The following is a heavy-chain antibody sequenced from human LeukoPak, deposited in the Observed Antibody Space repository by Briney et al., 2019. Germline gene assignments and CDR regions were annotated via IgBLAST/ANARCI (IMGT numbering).Heavy chain of an antibody. D-gene: IGHD5-18*01. Sequence: KPGGSLRLSCAASGFTFSDYYMSWIRQAPGTGLEWVSYISSSGSYTNYADSVKCRFNISRDNAKKSLYLQMNSLRAEDTAVYYCARRLGYNYGYPFDYWGQGTLVTVPS. J-gene: IGHJ4*02. CDR2: ISSSGSYT. CDR3: ARRLGYNYGYPFDY. CDR1: GFTFSDYY. V-gene: IGHV3-11*03.